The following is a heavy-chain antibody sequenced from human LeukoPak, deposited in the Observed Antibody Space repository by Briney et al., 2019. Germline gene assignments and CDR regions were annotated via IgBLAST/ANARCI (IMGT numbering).Heavy chain of an antibody. CDR2: ISGSGGST. CDR1: GLTVTSNA. CDR3: AKGPVAGQPYYGMDV. J-gene: IGHJ6*02. Sequence: PGGSLRLSCAASGLTVTSNAISWVRQAPGKGLEWVSAISGSGGSTYYADSVKGRFTISRDNSKNTLYLQMNSLRAEDTAVYYCAKGPVAGQPYYGMDVWGQGTTVTVSS. V-gene: IGHV3-23*01. D-gene: IGHD6-19*01.